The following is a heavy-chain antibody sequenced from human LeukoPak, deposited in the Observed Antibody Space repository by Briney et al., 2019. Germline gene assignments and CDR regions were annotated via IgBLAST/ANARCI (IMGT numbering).Heavy chain of an antibody. CDR3: ARAEDYGDYPAFDY. Sequence: GGSLRLSCAASGFTVSSNYMSWVRQAPGKGLEWVSVIYSGGSTYYADSVKGRFTIPRDNSKNTLYLQMNSLRAEDTAVYYCARAEDYGDYPAFDYWGQGTLVTVSS. D-gene: IGHD4-17*01. V-gene: IGHV3-53*01. CDR2: IYSGGST. CDR1: GFTVSSNY. J-gene: IGHJ4*02.